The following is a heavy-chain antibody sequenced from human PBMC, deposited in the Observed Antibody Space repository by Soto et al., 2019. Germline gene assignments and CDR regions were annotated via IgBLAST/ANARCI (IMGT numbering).Heavy chain of an antibody. CDR2: ICSSGST. Sequence: PSETLSLTCTVSGGAINSYYWTWIRQPAGKGLEWIGRICSSGSTKYNPSLQSRVTMSLDTSKNQFSLRLTSVTAADTAVYYCARGQRFSDWFDPWGQGTLVTVSS. V-gene: IGHV4-4*07. CDR1: GGAINSYY. D-gene: IGHD3-3*01. CDR3: ARGQRFSDWFDP. J-gene: IGHJ5*02.